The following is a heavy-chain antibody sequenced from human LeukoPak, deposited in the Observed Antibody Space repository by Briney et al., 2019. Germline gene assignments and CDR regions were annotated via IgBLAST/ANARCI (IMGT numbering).Heavy chain of an antibody. CDR3: AKGYYDSSGYNKLPNFDY. CDR2: ISGNGGST. V-gene: IGHV3-23*01. CDR1: GFTFSGYA. J-gene: IGHJ4*02. Sequence: GGSLRLSCAASGFTFSGYAMSWVRQAPGKGLEWVSAISGNGGSTYYADSVKGRFTISRDNSKNTLYLQMNSLRAEDTAVYYCAKGYYDSSGYNKLPNFDYWGQGTLVTVSS. D-gene: IGHD3-22*01.